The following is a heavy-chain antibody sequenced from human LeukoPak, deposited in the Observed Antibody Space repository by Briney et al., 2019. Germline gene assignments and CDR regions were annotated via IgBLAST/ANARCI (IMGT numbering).Heavy chain of an antibody. CDR2: MNPNSGNT. Sequence: VASVKVSCKASGYTFTSYDINWVRQATGQGLEWMGWMNPNSGNTGYAQKFQGRVTMTRNTSISTAYMELSSLRSEDTAVYYCARGLQQLAGGYYYYYMDVWGKGTTVTISS. CDR3: ARGLQQLAGGYYYYYMDV. CDR1: GYTFTSYD. J-gene: IGHJ6*03. D-gene: IGHD6-13*01. V-gene: IGHV1-8*01.